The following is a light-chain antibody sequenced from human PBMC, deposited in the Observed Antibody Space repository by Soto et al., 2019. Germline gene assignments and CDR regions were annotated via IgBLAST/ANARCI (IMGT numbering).Light chain of an antibody. CDR3: QQYGGFPIT. J-gene: IGKJ5*01. Sequence: EIVLTQSPGTLSLSPGERATLSCRASQSASGRYLAWYQQKPGQAPRLLIYGASSRATGIPDRFSGGGSGTDFTLTISRLEPGDFAVYFCQQYGGFPITFGQGTRLEIK. CDR1: QSASGRY. V-gene: IGKV3-20*01. CDR2: GAS.